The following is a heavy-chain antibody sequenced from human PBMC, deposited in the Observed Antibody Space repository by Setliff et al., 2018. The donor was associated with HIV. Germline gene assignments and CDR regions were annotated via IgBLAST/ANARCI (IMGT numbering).Heavy chain of an antibody. CDR2: IYYSGST. CDR1: GGSISSSSYY. J-gene: IGHJ5*02. CDR3: ARQYDFWSGYNGFDP. V-gene: IGHV4-39*01. D-gene: IGHD3-3*01. Sequence: ETLSLTCTVSGGSISSSSYYWGWIRQPPGKGLEWIGSIYYSGSTYYNPSLKSRVTISVDTSKNQFSLKLSSVTAADTAVYYCARQYDFWSGYNGFDPWGQGTLVTVSS.